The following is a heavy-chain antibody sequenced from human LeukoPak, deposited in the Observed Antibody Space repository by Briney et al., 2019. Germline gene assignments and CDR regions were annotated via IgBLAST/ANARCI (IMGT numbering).Heavy chain of an antibody. D-gene: IGHD1-1*01. Sequence: GGSLRLSCAASGFTFSSYGMHWVRQTPGKGLEWVATIWYDGSNKYYADSVKGRFTISRDNSKNTLSLQMNSLRAEDTAVYYCARDRRNGDEGCDYWGQGTLVTVSS. V-gene: IGHV3-33*01. CDR2: IWYDGSNK. CDR3: ARDRRNGDEGCDY. CDR1: GFTFSSYG. J-gene: IGHJ4*02.